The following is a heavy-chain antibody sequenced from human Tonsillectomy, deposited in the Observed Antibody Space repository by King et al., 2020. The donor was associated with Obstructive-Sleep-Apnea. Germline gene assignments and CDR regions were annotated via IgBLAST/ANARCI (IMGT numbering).Heavy chain of an antibody. CDR1: VCSISSSSYY. Sequence: QLQESGPGLVKPSETLSLTCTVSVCSISSSSYYWGWIRQPPGKGLEWIGSIYYSGSTYYNPSLKSRVTISVDTAKNQFSLKLGSVTAADTAVHYCARGGAYYYDSSGYYPFDYWGQGTLVTVSS. CDR2: IYYSGST. D-gene: IGHD3-22*01. CDR3: ARGGAYYYDSSGYYPFDY. V-gene: IGHV4-39*07. J-gene: IGHJ4*02.